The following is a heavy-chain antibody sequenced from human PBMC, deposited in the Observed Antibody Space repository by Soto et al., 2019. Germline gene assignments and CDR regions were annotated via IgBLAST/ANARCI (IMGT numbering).Heavy chain of an antibody. J-gene: IGHJ6*03. Sequence: SGGSLRLSCAASGFTFSSYAMSRVRQAPGKGLEWVSAISGSGGSTYYADSVKGRFTISRDNSKNTLYLQMNSLRAEDTAVYYCAKEYSNYYYYMDVWGKGTTVTVSS. D-gene: IGHD4-4*01. CDR1: GFTFSSYA. CDR2: ISGSGGST. V-gene: IGHV3-23*01. CDR3: AKEYSNYYYYMDV.